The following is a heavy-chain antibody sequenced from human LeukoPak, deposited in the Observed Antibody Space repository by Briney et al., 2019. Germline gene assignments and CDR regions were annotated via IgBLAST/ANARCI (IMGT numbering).Heavy chain of an antibody. Sequence: GGSLRLSCAASGFTFSSYGMSWVRQAPGKGLEWVSAISGSGGSTYYADSVKGGFTISRDNSKNTLFLQMNNLRAEDTAVYYCVKDSLWGSYRYYAFDIWGQGTMVTVSS. D-gene: IGHD3-16*02. CDR1: GFTFSSYG. V-gene: IGHV3-23*01. J-gene: IGHJ3*02. CDR3: VKDSLWGSYRYYAFDI. CDR2: ISGSGGST.